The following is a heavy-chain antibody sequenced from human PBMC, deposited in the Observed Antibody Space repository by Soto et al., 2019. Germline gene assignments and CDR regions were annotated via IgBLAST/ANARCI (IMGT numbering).Heavy chain of an antibody. CDR1: GYTFTSYG. CDR3: ARVERYSYGGLFDY. V-gene: IGHV1-18*04. D-gene: IGHD5-18*01. Sequence: ASVRVSCKASGYTFTSYGISWVRQAPGQGLEWMGWISAYNGNTNYAQKLQGRVTMTTDTSTSTAYMELRSLRSDDTAVYYCARVERYSYGGLFDYWGQGTLVTVSS. J-gene: IGHJ4*02. CDR2: ISAYNGNT.